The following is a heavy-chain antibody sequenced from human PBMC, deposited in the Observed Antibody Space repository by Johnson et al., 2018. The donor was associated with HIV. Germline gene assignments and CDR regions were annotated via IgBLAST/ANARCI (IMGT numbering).Heavy chain of an antibody. V-gene: IGHV3-7*01. Sequence: VQLVESGGGLVQPGGSLRLSCAASGFTFSSYWMSWVRQAPGKGLEWVANIKQDGREKYYVDSVKGRFTISRDNAKNSLYLQMNSLRAEDTAVYYCAREYYYDSSGTPVFDIWGQGTMVTVSS. CDR1: GFTFSSYW. CDR3: AREYYYDSSGTPVFDI. D-gene: IGHD3-22*01. J-gene: IGHJ3*02. CDR2: IKQDGREK.